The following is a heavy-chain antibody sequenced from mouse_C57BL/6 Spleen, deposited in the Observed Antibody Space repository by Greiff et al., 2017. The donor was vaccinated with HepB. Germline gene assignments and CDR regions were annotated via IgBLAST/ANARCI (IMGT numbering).Heavy chain of an antibody. CDR1: GFTFSDAW. Sequence: EVQGVESGGGLVQPGGSMKLSCAASGFTFSDAWMDWVRQSPEKGLEWVAEIRNKANNHATYYAESVKGRFTISRDDSKSSVYLQMNSLRAEDTGIYYCTRNYGSSYDWYFDVWGTGTTVTVSS. CDR3: TRNYGSSYDWYFDV. D-gene: IGHD1-1*01. CDR2: IRNKANNHAT. V-gene: IGHV6-6*01. J-gene: IGHJ1*03.